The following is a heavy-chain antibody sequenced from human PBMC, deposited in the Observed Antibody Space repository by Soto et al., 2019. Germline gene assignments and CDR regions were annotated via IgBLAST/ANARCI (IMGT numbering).Heavy chain of an antibody. CDR1: GFTFSSYT. CDR3: SRMRGDIRDMDV. J-gene: IGHJ6*03. Sequence: EVRLVASGGGLVKPGVSLRLSCAASGFTFSSYTMNWVRQPPGKGLEWVSSVSTSSIDIFYADSVKGRFTISRDNAKNSLYLQMNSLTAEDTAVYYCSRMRGDIRDMDVWGKGTTVTVSS. D-gene: IGHD3-10*01. CDR2: VSTSSIDI. V-gene: IGHV3-21*01.